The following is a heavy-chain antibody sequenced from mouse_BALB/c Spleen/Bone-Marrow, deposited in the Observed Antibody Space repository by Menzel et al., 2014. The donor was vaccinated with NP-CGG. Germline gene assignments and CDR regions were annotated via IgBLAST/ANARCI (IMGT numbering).Heavy chain of an antibody. V-gene: IGHV1S81*02. CDR2: INPSNGGT. J-gene: IGHJ1*01. CDR1: GYTFTSYY. D-gene: IGHD2-1*01. CDR3: TRSYYGNYFEV. Sequence: VQLQESGAELVKPGASVKLSCKASGYTFTSYYMYWVKQRPGQGLEWIGEINPSNGGTNFNEKFKSKATLTVDKSSSTAYMQLSSLTSEDSAVYYCTRSYYGNYFEVWGAGTTVTVSS.